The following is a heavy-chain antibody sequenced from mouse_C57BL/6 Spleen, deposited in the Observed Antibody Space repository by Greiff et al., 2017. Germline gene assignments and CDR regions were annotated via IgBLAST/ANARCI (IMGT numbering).Heavy chain of an antibody. CDR3: ARWSLYYGFDY. J-gene: IGHJ2*01. V-gene: IGHV7-3*01. D-gene: IGHD2-1*01. CDR1: GFTFTDYY. CDR2: IRNKANGYTT. Sequence: EVKLMESGGGLVQPGGSLSLSCAASGFTFTDYYMSWVRQPPGKALEWLGFIRNKANGYTTEYSASVKGRFTISRDNSQSILYLQMNALRAEDSATYYCARWSLYYGFDYWGQGTTLTVSS.